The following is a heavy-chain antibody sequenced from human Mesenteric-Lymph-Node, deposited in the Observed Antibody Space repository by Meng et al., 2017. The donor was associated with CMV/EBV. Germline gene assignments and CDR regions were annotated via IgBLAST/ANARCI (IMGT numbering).Heavy chain of an antibody. J-gene: IGHJ6*02. D-gene: IGHD3-22*01. Sequence: GSLRISCAVYGGSFSGYYWSWIRQPPGKGLEWIGEINHSGSTNYNPSLKSRVTISVDTSKNQFSLKLSSVTAADTAVYYCARGRADRIGTYYGMDVWGQGTTVTVSS. CDR3: ARGRADRIGTYYGMDV. CDR1: GGSFSGYY. V-gene: IGHV4-34*01. CDR2: INHSGST.